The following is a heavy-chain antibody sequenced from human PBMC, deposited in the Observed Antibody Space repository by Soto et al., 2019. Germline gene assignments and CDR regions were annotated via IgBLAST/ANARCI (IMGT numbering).Heavy chain of an antibody. Sequence: SQTLSLTCVLSGDSVSSNSAAWNWIRQSPSRGLEWLGRTYYRSKWYNDYAVSVKSRITINPDTSKNQFSLQLNSVTPEDTAVYYCARVSDYGSGSYSGDFDYWGQGTLVTVSS. CDR2: TYYRSKWYN. CDR1: GDSVSSNSAA. J-gene: IGHJ4*02. CDR3: ARVSDYGSGSYSGDFDY. D-gene: IGHD3-10*01. V-gene: IGHV6-1*01.